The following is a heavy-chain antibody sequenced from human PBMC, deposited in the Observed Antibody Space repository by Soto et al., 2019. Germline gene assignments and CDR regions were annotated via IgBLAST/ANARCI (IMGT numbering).Heavy chain of an antibody. CDR2: ISGSGRNT. V-gene: IGHV3-23*01. CDR1: GFTFSSFA. Sequence: GGSLRLSCAASGFTFSSFAMSWVRQAPGKGLEWVSSISGSGRNTYHADSVKGRFTISRDNFKNALYLQMNSLRAEDTAVYYCAKDRPLASPPYWGQGTLVTVSS. D-gene: IGHD3-3*02. CDR3: AKDRPLASPPY. J-gene: IGHJ4*02.